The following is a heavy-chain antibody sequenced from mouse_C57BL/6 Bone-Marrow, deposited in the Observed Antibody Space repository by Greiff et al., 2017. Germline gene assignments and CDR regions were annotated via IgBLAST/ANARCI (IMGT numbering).Heavy chain of an antibody. J-gene: IGHJ2*01. Sequence: QVQLKQSGAELMKPGASVKLSCKATGYTFTGYWIEWVKQRPGHGLEWIGEILPGSGSTNNNEKFKGKATFTADTSSNTAYMQLSSLTTEDSAIYYCARIRDGYYPLFDYWGQGTTLTVSS. CDR2: ILPGSGST. D-gene: IGHD2-3*01. CDR1: GYTFTGYW. V-gene: IGHV1-9*01. CDR3: ARIRDGYYPLFDY.